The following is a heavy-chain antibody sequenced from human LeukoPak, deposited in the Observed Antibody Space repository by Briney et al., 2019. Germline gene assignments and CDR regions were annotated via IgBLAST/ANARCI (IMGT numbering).Heavy chain of an antibody. J-gene: IGHJ4*02. D-gene: IGHD4-23*01. CDR2: INHSGST. Sequence: WIGEINHSGSTNYNPSLKSRVTISVDTSKNQFSLKLSSVTAADTAVYYCARGNLVTGPFDYWGQGTLVTVSS. CDR3: ARGNLVTGPFDY. V-gene: IGHV4-34*01.